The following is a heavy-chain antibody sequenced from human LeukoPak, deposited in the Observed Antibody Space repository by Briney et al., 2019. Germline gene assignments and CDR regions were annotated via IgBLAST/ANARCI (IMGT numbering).Heavy chain of an antibody. CDR2: ISYDGSNK. CDR1: GFTFSSYA. V-gene: IGHV3-30-3*01. J-gene: IGHJ4*02. Sequence: GGSLRLSCAASGFTFSSYAMSWVRQAPGKGLEWVAVISYDGSNKYYADSVKGRFTISRDNSKNTLYLQMNSLRAEDTAVYYCARDHRVRGYPAYYFDYWGQGTLVTVSS. CDR3: ARDHRVRGYPAYYFDY. D-gene: IGHD3-10*01.